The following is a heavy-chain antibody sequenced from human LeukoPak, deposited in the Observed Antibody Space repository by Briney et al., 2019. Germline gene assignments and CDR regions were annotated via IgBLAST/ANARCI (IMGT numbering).Heavy chain of an antibody. V-gene: IGHV3-7*01. CDR3: VKGWVYASDWLHY. D-gene: IGHD2-8*01. Sequence: GGSLRLSCAASGFTFSGHWMSWVRQAPGKGLEWVASIRQDGSEKHYVDSVEGRFTISRDNSKNTLYLQMSSLTTEDTAVYYCVKGWVYASDWLHYWGQGTLVTVSS. J-gene: IGHJ4*02. CDR1: GFTFSGHW. CDR2: IRQDGSEK.